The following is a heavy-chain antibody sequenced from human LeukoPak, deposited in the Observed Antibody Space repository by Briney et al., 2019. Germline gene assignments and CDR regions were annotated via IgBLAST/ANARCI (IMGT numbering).Heavy chain of an antibody. Sequence: PGGSLRLSCAASGFIFTDYWMPWVRQGPGKGLEWVSGISWHSGDIGYADSVKGRFTISRDNAKNSLYLQMNSLRAEDTALYYCVKAMSTYYYFYGMDVWGQGTTVTVSS. CDR1: GFIFTDYW. CDR2: ISWHSGDI. CDR3: VKAMSTYYYFYGMDV. J-gene: IGHJ6*02. V-gene: IGHV3-9*01.